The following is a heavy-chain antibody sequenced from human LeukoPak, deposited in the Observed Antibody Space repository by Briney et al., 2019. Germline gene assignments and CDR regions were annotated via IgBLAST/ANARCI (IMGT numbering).Heavy chain of an antibody. CDR2: IFPGDSDT. Sequence: GESLKISCKASGYYFNDYWIGWVRQMPGKGLEWMGIIFPGDSDTRYSPSFQGQVTISADKSISTAYLQWSSLKASDTAMYYCARPTVTSRAPDAFDIWGQGTMVTVSS. D-gene: IGHD4-17*01. J-gene: IGHJ3*02. CDR1: GYYFNDYW. V-gene: IGHV5-51*01. CDR3: ARPTVTSRAPDAFDI.